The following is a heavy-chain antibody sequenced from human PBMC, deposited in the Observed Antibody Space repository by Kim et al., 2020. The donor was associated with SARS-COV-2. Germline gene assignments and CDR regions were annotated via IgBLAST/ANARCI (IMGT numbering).Heavy chain of an antibody. V-gene: IGHV3-23*01. CDR1: GFTFSSYA. CDR3: AKADEPFYYYDSSGYYFPDY. Sequence: GGSLRLSCAASGFTFSSYAMSWVRQAPGKGLEWVSAISGSGGSTYYADSVKGRFTISRDNSKNTLYLQMNSLRAEDTAVYYCAKADEPFYYYDSSGYYFPDYWGQGTLVTVSS. CDR2: ISGSGGST. D-gene: IGHD3-22*01. J-gene: IGHJ4*02.